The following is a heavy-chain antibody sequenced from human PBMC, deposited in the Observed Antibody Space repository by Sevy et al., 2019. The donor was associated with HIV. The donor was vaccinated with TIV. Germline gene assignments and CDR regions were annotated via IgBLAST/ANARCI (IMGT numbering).Heavy chain of an antibody. CDR2: IKHDGSEK. D-gene: IGHD3-9*01. V-gene: IGHV3-7*01. J-gene: IGHJ4*02. CDR1: GFSFNNHW. Sequence: GGSLRLSCAASGFSFNNHWMSWVRQAPEKGLEWVATIKHDGSEKYYADSLEGRFAVSRDNAKNSLFLQINSLRVEDTAVYFCARLPTGLQSFNYLLSTYFDSWGQGTLVTVSS. CDR3: ARLPTGLQSFNYLLSTYFDS.